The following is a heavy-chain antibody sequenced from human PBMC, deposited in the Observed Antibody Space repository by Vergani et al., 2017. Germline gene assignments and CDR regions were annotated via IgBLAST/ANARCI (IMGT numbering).Heavy chain of an antibody. J-gene: IGHJ4*02. CDR1: GFAFSRYA. V-gene: IGHV3-23*01. CDR2: LTASGAGI. Sequence: EVQLLESGGRLVQPGGSLRLSCVVSGFAFSRYAMSWVRQAPGNGLEWVSGLTASGAGISYAYSVRGRFTISRDNSKNTLFLQMDSLRAEDTAVYYCAKSGWLQHFGAHYFDSWGQGILVTVSS. D-gene: IGHD5-24*01. CDR3: AKSGWLQHFGAHYFDS.